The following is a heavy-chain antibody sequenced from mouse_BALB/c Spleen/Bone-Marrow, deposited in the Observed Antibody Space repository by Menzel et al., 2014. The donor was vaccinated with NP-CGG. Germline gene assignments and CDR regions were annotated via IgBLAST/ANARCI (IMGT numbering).Heavy chain of an antibody. CDR1: GYAFTNYL. CDR2: INPGSGGT. CDR3: ARDGDYDEGYAMDY. J-gene: IGHJ4*01. V-gene: IGHV1-54*01. Sequence: VHLVESGAELVRPGTSVKVSCKASGYAFTNYLIEWVKQRPGQGLEWIGVINPGSGGTNYNEKFKGKATLTADKSSSTAYRQLSSLTSDDSAVHFCARDGDYDEGYAMDYWGQGTSVTVSS. D-gene: IGHD2-4*01.